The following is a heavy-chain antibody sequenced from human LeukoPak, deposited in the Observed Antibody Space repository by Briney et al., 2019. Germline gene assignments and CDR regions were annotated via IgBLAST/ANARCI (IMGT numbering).Heavy chain of an antibody. CDR1: GFTFSNYA. V-gene: IGHV3-23*01. D-gene: IGHD1-14*01. Sequence: GGSLRLSCAASGFTFSNYAMSWVRQAPGKGLDWVSTISFSGGSTYYADSVKGRFTISRDNSKNTLFLQMNSLRPEDTAVYYCARALTSHYFYIMDIWGQGTTVTVSS. J-gene: IGHJ6*02. CDR2: ISFSGGST. CDR3: ARALTSHYFYIMDI.